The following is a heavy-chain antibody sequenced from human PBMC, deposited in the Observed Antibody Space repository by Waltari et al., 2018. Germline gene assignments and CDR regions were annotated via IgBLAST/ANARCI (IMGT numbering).Heavy chain of an antibody. Sequence: QVQLVQSGAEVKKPGASVKVSCKASGYTFTSYAMHWVRQAPGQRLEWMGWINAGNGNTKYSQKFQGRVTITRDTSASTAYMELSSLRSEDTAVYYCAILVSQWLNHRYYYYGMDVWGQGTTVTVSS. CDR3: AILVSQWLNHRYYYYGMDV. J-gene: IGHJ6*02. CDR2: INAGNGNT. V-gene: IGHV1-3*01. CDR1: GYTFTSYA. D-gene: IGHD6-19*01.